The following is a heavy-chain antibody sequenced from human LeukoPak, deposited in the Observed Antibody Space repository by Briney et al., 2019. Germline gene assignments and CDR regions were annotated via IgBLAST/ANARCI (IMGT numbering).Heavy chain of an antibody. CDR3: AGGIYYDYVFDP. CDR1: GYSISSGYY. V-gene: IGHV4-38-2*02. J-gene: IGHJ5*02. D-gene: IGHD3-16*01. CDR2: IYHSGST. Sequence: SETLSLTCTVSGYSISSGYYWGWIRQPPGKGLEWIGSIYHSGSTNYNPSLKSRVTISVDTSKNQFSLKLSSVTAADTAVYYCAGGIYYDYVFDPWGQGTLVTV.